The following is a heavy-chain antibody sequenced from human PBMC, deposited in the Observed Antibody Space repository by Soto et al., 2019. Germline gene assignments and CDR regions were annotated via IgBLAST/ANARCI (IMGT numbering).Heavy chain of an antibody. CDR3: ARYIPGVRYYGMDV. J-gene: IGHJ6*02. CDR1: GFTFSSYA. Sequence: EVQLLESGGGLVQPGGSLRLSCAASGFTFSSYAMKWVRQAPGKGLEWVSLIGESGTPTYYAASVKGRFTISRDNSGNRLFLEMYSLRAEDTAVYYCARYIPGVRYYGMDVWGQGTTVTVSS. V-gene: IGHV3-23*01. D-gene: IGHD5-18*01. CDR2: IGESGTPT.